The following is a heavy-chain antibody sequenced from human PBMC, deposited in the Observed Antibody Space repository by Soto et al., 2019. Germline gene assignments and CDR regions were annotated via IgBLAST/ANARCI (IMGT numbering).Heavy chain of an antibody. D-gene: IGHD6-13*01. CDR3: ARHPERIAQIGWFDP. J-gene: IGHJ5*02. Sequence: EVQLVESGGGLVQPGGSLRLSCAASGFTFSSYSMNWVRQAPGKGLEWVSYISSSSSTIYYAESVKGRLTISRDNAKNSLYRQMNSLRAEDTAVYYCARHPERIAQIGWFDPWGQGTLVTVSS. V-gene: IGHV3-48*01. CDR2: ISSSSSTI. CDR1: GFTFSSYS.